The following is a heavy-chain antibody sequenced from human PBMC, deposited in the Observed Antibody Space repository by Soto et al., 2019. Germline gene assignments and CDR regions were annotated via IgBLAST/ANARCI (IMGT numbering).Heavy chain of an antibody. V-gene: IGHV4-39*01. CDR1: GGSIVSSRYY. CDR2: IYYSGST. D-gene: IGHD6-13*01. CDR3: ARHDEKYSSSWCNWFDP. J-gene: IGHJ5*02. Sequence: SGTLSLTCTVTGGSIVSSRYYWGGIRQPPGKGLEWIGSIYYSGSTYDNPSLKSRVTISVDTSKNQFSLKLSSVTAADTAVYYCARHDEKYSSSWCNWFDPWGQG.